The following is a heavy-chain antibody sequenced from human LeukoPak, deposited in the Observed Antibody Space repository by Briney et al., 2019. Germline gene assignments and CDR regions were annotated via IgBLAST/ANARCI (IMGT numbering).Heavy chain of an antibody. CDR1: GFTFSDYD. J-gene: IGHJ4*02. Sequence: GGSLRLSCSASGFTFSDYDMTWVRQAPGKGLEWVSSISGLSSHIYYGDSVKGRFSISRDNAKNSLYQQMNSLGAEDTAIYYCGRAFPPLRTSSAGDLWGQGTLVTVSS. CDR3: GRAFPPLRTSSAGDL. CDR2: ISGLSSHI. D-gene: IGHD3-16*01. V-gene: IGHV3-21*01.